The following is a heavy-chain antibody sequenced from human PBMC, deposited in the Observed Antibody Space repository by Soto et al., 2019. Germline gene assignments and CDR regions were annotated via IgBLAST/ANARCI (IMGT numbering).Heavy chain of an antibody. CDR2: IYYSEST. CDR1: GASISSYY. Sequence: QVQLQESGPGLVKPSETLSLTCTVSGASISSYYWSWILQPPGKGLEWIGYIYYSESTKYNPSLKSRVTISVDTSKIQFSLKLNSVTAADAAVYYCARGIAAAGFDYWGQGTLVTVSS. V-gene: IGHV4-59*01. CDR3: ARGIAAAGFDY. D-gene: IGHD6-13*01. J-gene: IGHJ4*02.